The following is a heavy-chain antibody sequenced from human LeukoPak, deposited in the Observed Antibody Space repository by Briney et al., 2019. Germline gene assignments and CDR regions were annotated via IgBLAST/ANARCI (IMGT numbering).Heavy chain of an antibody. D-gene: IGHD2-8*01. CDR2: INHSGST. CDR3: ARGTPPSATNDY. V-gene: IGHV4-34*01. Sequence: SETLSLTCADYGGSFSGYYWSWIRQPPGKGLEWIGEINHSGSTNYNPSLKSRVTISVDTSKNQFSLKLSSVTAADTAVYYCARGTPPSATNDYWGQGTLVTVSS. CDR1: GGSFSGYY. J-gene: IGHJ4*02.